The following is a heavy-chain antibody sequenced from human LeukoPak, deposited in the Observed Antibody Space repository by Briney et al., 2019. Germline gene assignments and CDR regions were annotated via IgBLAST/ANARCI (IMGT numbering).Heavy chain of an antibody. D-gene: IGHD6-13*01. CDR1: GFTFSSYS. J-gene: IGHJ4*02. V-gene: IGHV3-21*01. CDR3: ARIGGAGYSSSWPETRAFDY. CDR2: ISSSSSYI. Sequence: PGGSLRLSCAASGFTFSSYSMNWVRQAPGKGLEWVSSISSSSSYIYYADSVKGRFTISRDNAKNSLYLQMNSLRAEDTAVYYCARIGGAGYSSSWPETRAFDYWGQGTLVTVSS.